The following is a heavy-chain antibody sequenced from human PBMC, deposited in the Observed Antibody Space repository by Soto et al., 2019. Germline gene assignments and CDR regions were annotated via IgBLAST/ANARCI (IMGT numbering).Heavy chain of an antibody. V-gene: IGHV3-21*01. CDR1: GFTFSSYS. CDR3: ARVRDFWSGPTPDY. Sequence: GGSLRLSCAASGFTFSSYSMSWVRQAPGKGLEWVSSISSSSSYIYYADSVKGRFTISRDNAKNSLYLQMNSLRAEDTAVYYCARVRDFWSGPTPDYWGQGTLVTVSS. CDR2: ISSSSSYI. D-gene: IGHD3-3*01. J-gene: IGHJ4*02.